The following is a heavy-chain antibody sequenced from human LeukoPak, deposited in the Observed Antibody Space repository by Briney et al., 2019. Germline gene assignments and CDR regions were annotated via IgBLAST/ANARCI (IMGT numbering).Heavy chain of an antibody. CDR3: ARDLEDIVVVVAADGPGDAFDI. CDR1: GFTFSDFY. D-gene: IGHD2-15*01. J-gene: IGHJ3*02. Sequence: GGSLRLSCAASGFTFSDFYMSWIRQAPGKGLEWVSYISSSGTTIYYADSVKGRFTISRDNAKNSLYLQMNSLRAEDTAVYYCARDLEDIVVVVAADGPGDAFDIWGQGTMVTVSS. V-gene: IGHV3-11*04. CDR2: ISSSGTTI.